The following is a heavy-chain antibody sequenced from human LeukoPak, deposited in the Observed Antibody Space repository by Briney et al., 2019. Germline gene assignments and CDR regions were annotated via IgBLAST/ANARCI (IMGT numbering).Heavy chain of an antibody. D-gene: IGHD6-13*01. CDR1: GFTFSSHA. CDR2: ISGSGRET. Sequence: GGSLRLSCAASGFTFSSHAMSWVRQAPGKWLEWVSAISGSGRETFYTDSVKGRFTISRDNSKNTLYLEMNSLRAEDTAVYYCARDRGSSWYGGPYFDYWGQGILVTVSS. CDR3: ARDRGSSWYGGPYFDY. J-gene: IGHJ4*02. V-gene: IGHV3-23*01.